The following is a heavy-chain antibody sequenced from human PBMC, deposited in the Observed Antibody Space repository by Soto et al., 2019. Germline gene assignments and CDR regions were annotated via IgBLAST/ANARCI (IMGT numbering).Heavy chain of an antibody. D-gene: IGHD1-1*01. Sequence: VGSLRLSCVASGFTFSDYYMSWIRQAPGKGLKWVSFISSSSSIYTAYADSVKGRFTITRDNAKNSLYLQMTGLRAEDTAVYYCARASRNLDYWGQGTLVTVYS. J-gene: IGHJ4*02. CDR1: GFTFSDYY. CDR2: ISSSSSIYT. V-gene: IGHV3-11*06. CDR3: ARASRNLDY.